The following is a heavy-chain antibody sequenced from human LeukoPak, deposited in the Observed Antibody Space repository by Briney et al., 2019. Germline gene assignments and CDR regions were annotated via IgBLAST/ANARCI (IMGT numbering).Heavy chain of an antibody. V-gene: IGHV3-48*03. CDR1: GFTFSSYE. D-gene: IGHD2-21*02. CDR2: ISSSGNTV. CDR3: TKETAQMDV. J-gene: IGHJ6*03. Sequence: PGGSLRLSCAASGFTFSSYEMNWVRQAPGQGLEWVAYISSSGNTVHYAGSVKGRFTISRDNAKNSLYLQMNRLRAEDTAVYYCTKETAQMDVWGKG.